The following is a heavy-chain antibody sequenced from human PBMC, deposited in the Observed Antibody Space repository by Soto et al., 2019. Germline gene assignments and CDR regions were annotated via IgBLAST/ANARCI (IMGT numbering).Heavy chain of an antibody. D-gene: IGHD4-17*01. CDR1: GGSISSSSYY. J-gene: IGHJ3*02. CDR3: ARLGYDYGDYAFAFDI. Sequence: SETLSVTCTVSGGSISSSSYYWGWNRQPPGKGLEWIGSIYYSGSTYYNPSLKSRVTISVDTSKNQFSLKLSSVTAADTAVYYCARLGYDYGDYAFAFDIWGQGTMVTVSS. V-gene: IGHV4-39*01. CDR2: IYYSGST.